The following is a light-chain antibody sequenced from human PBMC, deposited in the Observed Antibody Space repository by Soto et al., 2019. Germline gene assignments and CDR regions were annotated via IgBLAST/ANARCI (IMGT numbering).Light chain of an antibody. V-gene: IGKV3-20*01. J-gene: IGKJ1*01. CDR3: QQYGSLRT. CDR1: QSVSSSY. Sequence: EIVLTQSPGTLSLSPGERATLSCRASQSVSSSYLAWYQQKPGQAPRLLIYGASSRATGIPDRFSGSGSGTDFTLTISRVDHEHFAEYYFQQYGSLRTFGQGTKVQT. CDR2: GAS.